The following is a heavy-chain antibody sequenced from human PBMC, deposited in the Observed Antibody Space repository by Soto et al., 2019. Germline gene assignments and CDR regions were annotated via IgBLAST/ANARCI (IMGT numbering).Heavy chain of an antibody. D-gene: IGHD3-10*01. CDR2: IYYSGST. CDR1: GGSISSSSYY. V-gene: IGHV4-39*01. J-gene: IGHJ4*02. CDR3: ASRWRFGELLQDY. Sequence: PSETLSLTCTVSGGSISSSSYYWGWIRHPPGKGLEWIGSIYYSGSTYYNPSLKSRVTISVDTSKSQFSLKLSSVTAADTAVYYCASRWRFGELLQDYWGQGTLVTVSS.